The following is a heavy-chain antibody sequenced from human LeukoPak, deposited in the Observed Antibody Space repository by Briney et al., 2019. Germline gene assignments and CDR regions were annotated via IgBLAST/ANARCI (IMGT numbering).Heavy chain of an antibody. D-gene: IGHD3/OR15-3a*01. V-gene: IGHV1-69*13. CDR1: GGTFSSYA. Sequence: ASVKVSCKASGGTFSSYAISWVRQAPGQGLEWMGGVIPIFGTANYAQKFQGRVTITAGESTSTAYMGLSSLRSEDTAVYYCARDGWTYYFDYWGQGTLVTVSS. J-gene: IGHJ4*02. CDR2: VIPIFGTA. CDR3: ARDGWTYYFDY.